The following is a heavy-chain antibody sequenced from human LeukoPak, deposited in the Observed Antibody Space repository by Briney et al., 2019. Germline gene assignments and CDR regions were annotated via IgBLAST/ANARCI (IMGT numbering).Heavy chain of an antibody. CDR3: TRKGGPTLDY. Sequence: GGSLRLSCTASGFTFGDYAMSWVRQAPGKGLEWVGFIRSKAYGGTTEYAASVKGRFTISSDDSKSIAYLQMNSLKTEDTAVYYCTRKGGPTLDYWGQGTLVTVSS. D-gene: IGHD3-16*01. CDR2: IRSKAYGGTT. CDR1: GFTFGDYA. V-gene: IGHV3-49*04. J-gene: IGHJ4*02.